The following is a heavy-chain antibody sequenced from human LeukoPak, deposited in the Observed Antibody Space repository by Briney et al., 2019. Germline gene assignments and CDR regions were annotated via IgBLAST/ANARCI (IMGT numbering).Heavy chain of an antibody. V-gene: IGHV3-9*01. Sequence: GGSLRLSCAASGFTFDDYAMHWVRQAPGKGLEWVSGITWNSDNIEYADSVKGRFTISRDNAKNSLYLQMNSLRTEDTAVYYCARVGSYHDILTGQNWFDPWGQGTLVTVSS. CDR3: ARVGSYHDILTGQNWFDP. CDR2: ITWNSDNI. J-gene: IGHJ5*02. CDR1: GFTFDDYA. D-gene: IGHD3-9*01.